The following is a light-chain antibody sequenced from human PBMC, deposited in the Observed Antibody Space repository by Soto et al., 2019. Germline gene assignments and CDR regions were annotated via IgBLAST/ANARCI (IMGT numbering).Light chain of an antibody. CDR1: SRDIGNYNY. J-gene: IGLJ1*01. CDR3: ASYRSANTLVV. V-gene: IGLV2-14*01. Sequence: SALNQPASVSGSPGQSINISCPGTSRDIGNYNYVSWYQHHPGKAPKLIIYEVTSRPSGVSDRFSGSKSGMTASLTISGLQPEDEADYFCASYRSANTLVVFGTGTKLTVL. CDR2: EVT.